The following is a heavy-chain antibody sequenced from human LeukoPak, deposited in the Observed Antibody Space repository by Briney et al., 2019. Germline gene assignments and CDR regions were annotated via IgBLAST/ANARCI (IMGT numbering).Heavy chain of an antibody. V-gene: IGHV3-48*04. CDR1: GFTFSSYW. CDR2: IGGIGSI. Sequence: GGSLRLSCAASGFTFSSYWMSWVRQAPGKGLEWVSKIGGIGSIMYADSVKGRFTISTDSAKSSVYLQMNSLRAEDTAVYYCARRLPFYGTDAGGQGSTVTVSS. J-gene: IGHJ6*02. CDR3: ARRLPFYGTDA.